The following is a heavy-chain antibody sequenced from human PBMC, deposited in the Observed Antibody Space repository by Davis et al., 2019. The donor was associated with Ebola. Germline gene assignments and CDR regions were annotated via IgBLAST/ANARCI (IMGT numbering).Heavy chain of an antibody. Sequence: AASVKVSCKASGYTFTSYYMHWVRQAPGQGLEWMGIINPSGGSTSYAQKFQGRVTMTRDTSTSTVYMELSSLRSEDTAVYYCAREQQLTPGTYDYYYGMDVWGQGTTVTVSS. J-gene: IGHJ6*02. D-gene: IGHD6-13*01. CDR2: INPSGGST. CDR1: GYTFTSYY. CDR3: AREQQLTPGTYDYYYGMDV. V-gene: IGHV1-46*01.